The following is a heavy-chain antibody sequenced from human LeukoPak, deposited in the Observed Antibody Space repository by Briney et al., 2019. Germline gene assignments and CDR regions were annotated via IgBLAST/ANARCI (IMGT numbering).Heavy chain of an antibody. CDR1: GFTFSSYA. V-gene: IGHV3-30*04. Sequence: GGSLRLSCAASGFTFSSYAMHWVRQAPGKGLEWVAVISYDGSNKYYADSVKGRFTISRDNSKNTLYLQMNSLRAEDTAVYYCAREPPGNMAAFFDYWGQGTLVTVSS. CDR2: ISYDGSNK. D-gene: IGHD5-24*01. CDR3: AREPPGNMAAFFDY. J-gene: IGHJ4*02.